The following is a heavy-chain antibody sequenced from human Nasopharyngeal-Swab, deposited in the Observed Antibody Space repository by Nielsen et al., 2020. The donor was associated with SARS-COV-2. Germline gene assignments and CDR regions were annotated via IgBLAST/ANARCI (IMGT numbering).Heavy chain of an antibody. J-gene: IGHJ6*02. CDR3: ARGADYYDFWSGYPSGMDV. V-gene: IGHV4-4*07. CDR1: GGSISSYH. Sequence: SDTLSLTFTVSGGSISSYHWSWIRQPAGKGLEWIGRIYTSGSTNYNPSLKSRVTMSVDTSKNQFSLKLSSVTAADTAVYYCARGADYYDFWSGYPSGMDVWGQGTTVTVSS. D-gene: IGHD3-3*01. CDR2: IYTSGST.